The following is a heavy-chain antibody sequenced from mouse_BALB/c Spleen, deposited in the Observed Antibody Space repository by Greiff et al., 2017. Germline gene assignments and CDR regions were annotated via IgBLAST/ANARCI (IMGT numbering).Heavy chain of an antibody. D-gene: IGHD4-1*01. J-gene: IGHJ4*01. CDR3: TRSELGRESRKMDY. CDR2: IYPGNSDT. Sequence: VQLQQSGTVLARPGASVKMSCKASGYSFTSYWMHWVKQRPGQGLEWIGTIYPGNSDTSYNQKFKGKAKLTAVTSASTAYMELSSLTNEDSAVYYCTRSELGRESRKMDYWGQGTSVTVSA. V-gene: IGHV1-5*01. CDR1: GYSFTSYW.